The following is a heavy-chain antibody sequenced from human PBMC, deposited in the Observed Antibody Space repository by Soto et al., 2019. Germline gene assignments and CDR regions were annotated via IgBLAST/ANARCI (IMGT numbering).Heavy chain of an antibody. J-gene: IGHJ4*02. V-gene: IGHV1-18*01. CDR2: INAYNGNT. D-gene: IGHD2-2*01. Sequence: ASVKVSCKASGYTFTSYGISWVRQAPGQRLEWMGWINAYNGNTKYSQKLQGRVTITRDTSTSTAYMELSSLRSEDTAVYYCARGTSCLDYWGQGTLVTVSS. CDR1: GYTFTSYG. CDR3: ARGTSCLDY.